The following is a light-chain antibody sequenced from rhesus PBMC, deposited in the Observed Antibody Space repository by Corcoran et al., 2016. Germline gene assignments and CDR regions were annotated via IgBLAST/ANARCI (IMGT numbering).Light chain of an antibody. J-gene: IGLJ1*01. CDR3: CSYTTSSTFI. Sequence: QAAPTQPPSVSGSPGQSVTISCTGTSSDVGGYNYVSWYQQHPGEAPKLMIYGVSKRPSGVSDRFSGSKSGNTASLTISGLQAEDEADYYCCSYTTSSTFIFGAGTRLTVL. V-gene: IGLV2S7*01. CDR2: GVS. CDR1: SSDVGGYNY.